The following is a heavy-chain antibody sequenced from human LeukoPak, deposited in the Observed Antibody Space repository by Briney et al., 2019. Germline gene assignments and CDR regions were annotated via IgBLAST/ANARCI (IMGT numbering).Heavy chain of an antibody. CDR1: GFTFTSYW. CDR2: VNSDGSST. Sequence: GGSLRLSCAASGFTFTSYWMHWVRQAPGKGLVWVSRVNSDGSSTTYADSVKGRFTISRDNAENTLYLQMNSLRAEDTAVYYCARGRYYGMDVWGQGTTVTVSS. J-gene: IGHJ6*02. V-gene: IGHV3-74*01. CDR3: ARGRYYGMDV.